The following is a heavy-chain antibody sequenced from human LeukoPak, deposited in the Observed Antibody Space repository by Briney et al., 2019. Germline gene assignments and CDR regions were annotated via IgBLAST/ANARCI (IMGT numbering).Heavy chain of an antibody. CDR1: GGSISSYY. V-gene: IGHV4-59*01. J-gene: IGHJ4*02. CDR3: ARGSRELYYFDY. Sequence: SETLSLTCTVSGGSISSYYWSWIRQPPGKGLEWTGYIYYSGSTKYNPSLKSRVTISVDASRTQFSLKLNSVTAADTAVYYCARGSRELYYFDYWGQGTLVTVSS. CDR2: IYYSGST. D-gene: IGHD1-7*01.